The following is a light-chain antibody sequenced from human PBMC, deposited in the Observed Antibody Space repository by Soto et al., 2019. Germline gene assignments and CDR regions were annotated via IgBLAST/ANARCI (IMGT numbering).Light chain of an antibody. CDR2: ATS. Sequence: DIQLTQSPSFLSASVGGRVTITCRASQDIANYLAWYQQRPGKAPQFLIYATSTFQGGVPSRFSGGGSGTEFTLTISSLQPEDFATYYCQQVNSYPITFGGGTKVDIK. CDR3: QQVNSYPIT. V-gene: IGKV1-9*01. CDR1: QDIANY. J-gene: IGKJ4*01.